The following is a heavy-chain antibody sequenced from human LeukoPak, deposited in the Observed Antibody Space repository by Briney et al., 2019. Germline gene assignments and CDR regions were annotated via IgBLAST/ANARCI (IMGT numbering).Heavy chain of an antibody. CDR1: GFTFSNYG. Sequence: SGGSLRLSCAASGFTFSNYGMHWVRQAPGKGLEWVAFIRYDGSSKYYADSVKGRFTISRDNSKNTLYLQMNSLRAEDTAVYYCAKRWIVGAASYFDYWGQGTLVTVSS. V-gene: IGHV3-30*02. D-gene: IGHD1-26*01. CDR3: AKRWIVGAASYFDY. J-gene: IGHJ4*02. CDR2: IRYDGSSK.